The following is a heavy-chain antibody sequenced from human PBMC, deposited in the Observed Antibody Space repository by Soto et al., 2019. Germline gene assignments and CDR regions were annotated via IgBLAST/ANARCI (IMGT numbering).Heavy chain of an antibody. J-gene: IGHJ5*02. D-gene: IGHD2-15*01. CDR2: IYPGDSDT. V-gene: IGHV5-51*01. Sequence: PGESLKISCKGSGYSLTSYWIGWVRQMPGKGLEWMGIIYPGDSDTRYSPSFQGQVTISADKSISTAYLQWSSLKASDTAMYYCARRYCSGGSCYSGGHWFDPWGQGTLVTVSS. CDR3: ARRYCSGGSCYSGGHWFDP. CDR1: GYSLTSYW.